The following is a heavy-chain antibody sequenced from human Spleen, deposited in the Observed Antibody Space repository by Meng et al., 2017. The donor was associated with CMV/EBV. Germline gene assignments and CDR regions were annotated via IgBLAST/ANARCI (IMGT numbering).Heavy chain of an antibody. CDR1: GFSLTSTGMR. CDR3: ARICCGSSSFDY. Sequence: SGPTLVKPTQTLKLTCTFSGFSLTSTGMRVAWIRQPPGKALEWLARIDWDDDKFYSRSLRTRLTISKDTFKNQVVLTMTNTDPVDTATYYCARICCGSSSFDYWGLGALVTVSS. D-gene: IGHD6-6*01. J-gene: IGHJ4*02. CDR2: IDWDDDK. V-gene: IGHV2-70D*14.